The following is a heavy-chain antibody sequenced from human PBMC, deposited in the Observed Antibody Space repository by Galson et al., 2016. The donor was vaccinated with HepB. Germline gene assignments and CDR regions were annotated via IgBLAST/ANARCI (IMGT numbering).Heavy chain of an antibody. D-gene: IGHD3-9*01. CDR3: AKGDYDVLRYSDH. Sequence: SLRLSCAASGFTFNVYGMHWVRQAPGKGLEWVASISHDGSNSYHVDSVKGRFTISRDNFKSTLYLEMNSLRGEDTAICYCAKGDYDVLRYSDHWGQGTLVTVSS. V-gene: IGHV3-30*18. CDR1: GFTFNVYG. J-gene: IGHJ4*02. CDR2: ISHDGSNS.